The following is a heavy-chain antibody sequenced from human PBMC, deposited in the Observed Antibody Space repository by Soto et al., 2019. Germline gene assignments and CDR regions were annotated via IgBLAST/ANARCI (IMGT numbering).Heavy chain of an antibody. Sequence: GGSLRLSCEASTFAFSTSAMSWVRQAPGKGLEWVSSIRVGGGGAFYADSVKGRFTISRDNSRNTLYLQMNNLRAEDTAVYYCAKCTVGTILSSGWCNWFDPWGQGTLVTVSS. CDR3: AKCTVGTILSSGWCNWFDP. V-gene: IGHV3-23*01. D-gene: IGHD6-19*01. CDR2: IRVGGGGA. CDR1: TFAFSTSA. J-gene: IGHJ5*02.